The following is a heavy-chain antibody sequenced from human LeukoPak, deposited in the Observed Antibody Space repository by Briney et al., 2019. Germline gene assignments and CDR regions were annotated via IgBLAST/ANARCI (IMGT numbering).Heavy chain of an antibody. V-gene: IGHV1-2*02. D-gene: IGHD3-9*01. CDR3: ARWFTITSGDYDILTSSYHRGMDV. CDR1: GYAFTGYN. J-gene: IGHJ6*02. CDR2: INPNSGGT. Sequence: ASVNVSCKASGYAFTGYNMHWVRQAPGQGLEWMGWINPNSGGTNYAQKFQGRVTMTRDMSISTAYMELSRLTSDDTAVYYCARWFTITSGDYDILTSSYHRGMDVWGQGTTVTVS.